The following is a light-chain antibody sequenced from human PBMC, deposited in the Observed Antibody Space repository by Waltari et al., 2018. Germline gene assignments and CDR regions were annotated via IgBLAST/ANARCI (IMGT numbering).Light chain of an antibody. V-gene: IGKV3-15*01. CDR1: QSIDNN. J-gene: IGKJ4*01. CDR3: QQYNRWPPLT. CDR2: GAS. Sequence: EIVMTQSPATLSVSPGERATLSCKASQSIDNNLVWYQQKPGQAPRLLIYGASTRATGVPARFSGSGSGTEFTLTISSLQSEDCAVFYCQQYNRWPPLTFGGGTKVEIK.